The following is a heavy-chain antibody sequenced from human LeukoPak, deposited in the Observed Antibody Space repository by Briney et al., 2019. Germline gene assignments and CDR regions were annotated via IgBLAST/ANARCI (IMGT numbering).Heavy chain of an antibody. CDR3: ARAGVVSNPNRYWYFDL. J-gene: IGHJ2*01. V-gene: IGHV4-59*01. D-gene: IGHD3-3*01. CDR1: GGSISSYY. Sequence: PSETLSLTCTVSGGSISSYYWSWIRQPPGKGLEWIGYIYYSGSTNHNPSRESRVTISVDTSKNQFSLKLSSVTAADTAVYYCARAGVVSNPNRYWYFDLWGRGTLVTVSS. CDR2: IYYSGST.